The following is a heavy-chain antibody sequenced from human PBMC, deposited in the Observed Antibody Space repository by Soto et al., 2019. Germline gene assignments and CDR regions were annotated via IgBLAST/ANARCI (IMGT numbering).Heavy chain of an antibody. J-gene: IGHJ6*02. Sequence: GGSLRLSCAASGFTFDDYAMHWVRQAPGKGLEWVSGISWNSGSIVYADSVKGRFTISRDNAKNSLYLQMNSLRAEDTALYYCMTIFGVVPSRVDGGMDVWGQGTTVTVSS. D-gene: IGHD3-3*01. V-gene: IGHV3-9*01. CDR3: MTIFGVVPSRVDGGMDV. CDR1: GFTFDDYA. CDR2: ISWNSGSI.